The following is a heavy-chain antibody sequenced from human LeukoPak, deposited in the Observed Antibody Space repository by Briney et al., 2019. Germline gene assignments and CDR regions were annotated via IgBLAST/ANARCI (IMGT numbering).Heavy chain of an antibody. CDR3: ARDRVVGAPGYGMDV. CDR1: GGTFISYA. CDR2: IIPIFGTA. D-gene: IGHD1-26*01. J-gene: IGHJ6*02. Sequence: ASVKVSCKASGGTFISYAISWVRQAPGQGLEWMGGIIPIFGTANYAQKFQGRVTITADESTSTAYMELSSLRSEDTAVYYCARDRVVGAPGYGMDVWGQGTTVTVSS. V-gene: IGHV1-69*13.